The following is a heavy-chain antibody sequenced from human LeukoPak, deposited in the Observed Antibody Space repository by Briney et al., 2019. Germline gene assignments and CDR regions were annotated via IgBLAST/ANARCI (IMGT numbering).Heavy chain of an antibody. CDR2: IYNDGST. CDR3: ARNILFAFDI. J-gene: IGHJ3*02. Sequence: GGCLRLSCAASGLTVRNSYMSWVRQAPGKGLEWVSIIYNDGSTYYAHSMKGRLTLSSDNSKNTLYLQVNSRRAEDTAMYYCARNILFAFDIWGQGTMVTVSS. V-gene: IGHV3-53*01. CDR1: GLTVRNSY.